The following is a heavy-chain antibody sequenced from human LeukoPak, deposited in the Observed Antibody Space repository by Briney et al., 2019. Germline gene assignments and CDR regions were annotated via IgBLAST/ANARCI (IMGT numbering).Heavy chain of an antibody. J-gene: IGHJ4*02. CDR3: ARDDRLVHFDY. V-gene: IGHV3-33*01. CDR1: GFTFSDYG. D-gene: IGHD6-19*01. Sequence: PGGSRRLSWVAAGFTFSDYGMDWVRQAPDKGLEWVAAILDDGSSKYYAYPVKGRVTISRDNSKKTLYLQMSRLRAEDTAVYYCARDDRLVHFDYWGQGTQVAVSS. CDR2: ILDDGSSK.